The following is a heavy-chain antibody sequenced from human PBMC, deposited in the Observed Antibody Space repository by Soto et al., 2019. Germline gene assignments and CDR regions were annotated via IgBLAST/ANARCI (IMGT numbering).Heavy chain of an antibody. D-gene: IGHD5-18*01. CDR2: ITGSGGST. Sequence: GGSLRLSCVASGIRFSSYAMTWVRQAPGKGLEWVSTITGSGGSTFYADSVKGRLTISRDNSKNTLYLQMESLRAEDTAVYHCAIFTGIQLWVFNYWGQGTPVTVSS. J-gene: IGHJ4*02. CDR1: GIRFSSYA. CDR3: AIFTGIQLWVFNY. V-gene: IGHV3-23*01.